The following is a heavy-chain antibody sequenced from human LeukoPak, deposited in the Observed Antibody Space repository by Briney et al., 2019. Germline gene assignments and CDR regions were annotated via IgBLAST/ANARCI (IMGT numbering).Heavy chain of an antibody. D-gene: IGHD4-23*01. Sequence: ASVKVSCKASGYTFTSYGISWVRQAPGQGLEWMGWISAYNGNTNYAQKLQGRVTMTTDTSTSTAYMELRSLRSEDTAVYYCATQHYYYYYMDVWGKGTTVTVSS. CDR2: ISAYNGNT. V-gene: IGHV1-18*01. CDR1: GYTFTSYG. J-gene: IGHJ6*03. CDR3: ATQHYYYYYMDV.